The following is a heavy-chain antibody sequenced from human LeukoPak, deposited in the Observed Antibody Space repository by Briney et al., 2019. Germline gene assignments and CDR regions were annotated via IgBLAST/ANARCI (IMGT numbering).Heavy chain of an antibody. CDR1: GFTFSSYS. Sequence: PGGSLRLSCAASGFTFSSYSMNWVRQAPGKGRVWVSYISSSSSTIYYADSVKGRFTISRDNDKNSLYLQMNSLRAEDTAVYYCARAREWLSDAFDIWGQGTMLSVSS. CDR2: ISSSSSTI. CDR3: ARAREWLSDAFDI. D-gene: IGHD3-3*01. V-gene: IGHV3-48*04. J-gene: IGHJ3*02.